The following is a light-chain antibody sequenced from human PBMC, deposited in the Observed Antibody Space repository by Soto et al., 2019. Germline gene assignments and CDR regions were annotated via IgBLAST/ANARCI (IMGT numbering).Light chain of an antibody. V-gene: IGKV3-15*01. CDR3: QQYNPYSPWT. CDR2: GAS. Sequence: EIVMTQSPATLSVSPGERATLSCRASQSVSSNLAWYQQKPGQAPRLLIYGASTRATGIPARFSGSGSGTEFTLTISSLQSDDFATYYCQQYNPYSPWTFGQGTKVDIK. CDR1: QSVSSN. J-gene: IGKJ1*01.